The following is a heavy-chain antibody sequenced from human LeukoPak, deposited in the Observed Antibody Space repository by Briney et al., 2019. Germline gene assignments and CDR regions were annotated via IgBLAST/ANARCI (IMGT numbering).Heavy chain of an antibody. CDR1: GGSISGSY. CDR2: IYSSGST. V-gene: IGHV4-59*08. J-gene: IGHJ4*02. Sequence: PSETLSLTCTVSGGSISGSYWSWIRQPPGKGLEWIGYIYSSGSTDYNPSLKSRVTISVDTSRNQFSLKVTSVTAADTALYYCARLKEGQIRGDGYFDSWGQGTQVTVSS. D-gene: IGHD3-10*01. CDR3: ARLKEGQIRGDGYFDS.